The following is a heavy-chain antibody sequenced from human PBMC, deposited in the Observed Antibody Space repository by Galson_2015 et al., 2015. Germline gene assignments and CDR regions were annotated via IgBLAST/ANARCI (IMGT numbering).Heavy chain of an antibody. CDR1: GDSVSSNSAA. V-gene: IGHV6-1*01. Sequence: CAISGDSVSSNSAAWNWISQSPSRGLEWLGRTYYRSKWYNDYAVSVKSRITINPDTSKNQFSLQLNSVTPEDTAMYYCAREDSSSFNYWGQGTLVTVSS. D-gene: IGHD6-13*01. CDR2: TYYRSKWYN. CDR3: AREDSSSFNY. J-gene: IGHJ4*02.